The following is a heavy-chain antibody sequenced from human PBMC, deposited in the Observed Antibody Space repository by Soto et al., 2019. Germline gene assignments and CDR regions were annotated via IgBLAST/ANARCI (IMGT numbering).Heavy chain of an antibody. Sequence: GWSLRLSCASSVFTFSSYAMSWVRQAPGKGLEWVSAISGSGGSTYYADSVKGRFTISRDNSKNTLYLQMNSLRAEDTAVYYCANRHAYYDSSGYYYVLAEYFQHWGQGTLVTVSS. CDR2: ISGSGGST. CDR1: VFTFSSYA. D-gene: IGHD3-22*01. J-gene: IGHJ1*01. CDR3: ANRHAYYDSSGYYYVLAEYFQH. V-gene: IGHV3-23*01.